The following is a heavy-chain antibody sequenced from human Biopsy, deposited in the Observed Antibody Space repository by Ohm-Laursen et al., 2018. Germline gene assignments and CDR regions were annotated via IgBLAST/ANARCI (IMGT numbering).Heavy chain of an antibody. CDR1: GLPDSDNH. CDR3: ARAVGIAAAPIDY. V-gene: IGHV3-11*01. Sequence: SHRLSCAASGLPDSDNHMSGIRQAPGRGREWGSDRNSSGSTKDHAESVKGRFTISRDNAMNSEYLQMNSLRGEETAFYYRARAVGIAAAPIDYWGQGTLVTVSS. CDR2: RNSSGSTK. J-gene: IGHJ4*02. D-gene: IGHD2-15*01.